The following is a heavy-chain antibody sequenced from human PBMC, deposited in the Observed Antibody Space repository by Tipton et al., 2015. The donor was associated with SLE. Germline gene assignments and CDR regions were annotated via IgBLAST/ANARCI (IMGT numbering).Heavy chain of an antibody. CDR1: GFTFSSYE. Sequence: SLRLSCAASGFTFSSYEMNWVRQAPGKGLEWVSYISSSGSTIYYADSVKGRFTIPRDNAKNSLYLQMNSLRAEDTAVYYCARFSTVTTNYFDYWGQGTLVTVSS. V-gene: IGHV3-48*03. J-gene: IGHJ4*02. CDR3: ARFSTVTTNYFDY. D-gene: IGHD4-17*01. CDR2: ISSSGSTI.